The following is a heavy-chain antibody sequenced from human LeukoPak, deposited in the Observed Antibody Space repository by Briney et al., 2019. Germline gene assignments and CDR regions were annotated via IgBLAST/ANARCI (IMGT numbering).Heavy chain of an antibody. V-gene: IGHV4-59*01. CDR2: IYYSGST. Sequence: PSETLSPTCTVSGGSISSYYWSWIRQPPGKGLEWIGYIYYSGSTNYNPSLKSRVTISVDTSKSQFSLKLSSVTAADTAVYYCARGLFPWELLFDYWGQGTLVTVSS. CDR3: ARGLFPWELLFDY. D-gene: IGHD1-26*01. CDR1: GGSISSYY. J-gene: IGHJ4*02.